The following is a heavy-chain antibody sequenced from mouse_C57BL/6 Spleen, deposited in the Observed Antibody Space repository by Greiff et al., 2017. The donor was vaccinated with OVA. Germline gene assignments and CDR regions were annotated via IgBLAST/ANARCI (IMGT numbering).Heavy chain of an antibody. CDR1: GFNIKDYY. J-gene: IGHJ2*01. CDR3: ARGSTVVAPFDY. D-gene: IGHD1-1*01. V-gene: IGHV14-2*01. CDR2: IDPEDGET. Sequence: EVKLEESGAELVKPGASVKLSCTASGFNIKDYYMHWVKQRTEQGLEWIGRIDPEDGETKYAPKFQGKATITADTSSNTAYLQLSSLTSEDTAVYYCARGSTVVAPFDYWGQGTTLTVSS.